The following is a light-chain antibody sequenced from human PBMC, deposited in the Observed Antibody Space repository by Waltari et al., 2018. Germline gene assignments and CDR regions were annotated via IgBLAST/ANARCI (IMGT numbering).Light chain of an antibody. V-gene: IGKV4-1*01. J-gene: IGKJ1*01. CDR1: QSVFNRSNNKNF. CDR2: WAS. Sequence: DIEMTQSPVSLAVSLGARATINCKSSQSVFNRSNNKNFLAWYQHKVGKPPKRLISWASARESGVSDRFSGSGSGTDFTLTIRNLQAEDVAVYYCQQYFSSPPTFGQGTKVEIK. CDR3: QQYFSSPPT.